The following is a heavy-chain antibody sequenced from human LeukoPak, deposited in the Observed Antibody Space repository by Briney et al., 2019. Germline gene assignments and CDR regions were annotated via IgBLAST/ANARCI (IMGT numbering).Heavy chain of an antibody. D-gene: IGHD3-22*01. Sequence: SETLSLTCTVSDYSISNGYFWGWIRQPPGKGLEWIGSIYESGSTHYNPSLKSRVTMSVDTSKNQFSLRLSSVTAADTAVYYCARDGPYDSGAFDIWGQGTMVTVSS. J-gene: IGHJ3*02. CDR2: IYESGST. V-gene: IGHV4-38-2*02. CDR1: DYSISNGYF. CDR3: ARDGPYDSGAFDI.